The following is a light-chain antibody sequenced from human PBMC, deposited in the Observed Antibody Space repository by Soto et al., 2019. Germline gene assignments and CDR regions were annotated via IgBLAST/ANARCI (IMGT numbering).Light chain of an antibody. Sequence: DIQMTQSPSSLSASVGDRVSITCRASQSISSSLNWFQQKPGEAPNLLIYAASTLHSGVPSRFSGSGSGTDFILTISSLQPEDFATYYCQQSYDPPVTFGQGTRLEMK. J-gene: IGKJ5*01. V-gene: IGKV1-39*01. CDR2: AAS. CDR3: QQSYDPPVT. CDR1: QSISSS.